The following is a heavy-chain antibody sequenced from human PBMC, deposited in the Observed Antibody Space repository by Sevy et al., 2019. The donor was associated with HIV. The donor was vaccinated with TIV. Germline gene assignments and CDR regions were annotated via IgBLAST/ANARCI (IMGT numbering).Heavy chain of an antibody. Sequence: SETLSLTCAVYGGSFSGYYWSWIRQPPGKGLEWIGEINHSGSTNYNPSLKSRVTISVDTSKNQFSLKLSSVTAADTAVYYCARVRSSTSCYTGFDYWGQGTLVTVSS. CDR1: GGSFSGYY. J-gene: IGHJ4*02. D-gene: IGHD2-2*02. V-gene: IGHV4-34*01. CDR3: ARVRSSTSCYTGFDY. CDR2: INHSGST.